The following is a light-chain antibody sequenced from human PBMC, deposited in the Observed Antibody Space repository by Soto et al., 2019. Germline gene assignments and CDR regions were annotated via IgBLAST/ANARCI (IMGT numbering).Light chain of an antibody. CDR3: SSYTTGNTLV. J-gene: IGLJ1*01. Sequence: QSVLAQPASVSGSPGQSITISCTGTSSDVGSYNYVSWYQQYPGKAPKLLIYEVSNRPSGVSNRFSGSKSGNTASLTISGLQAEDEADYYCSSYTTGNTLVFGAGTKVTVL. CDR1: SSDVGSYNY. CDR2: EVS. V-gene: IGLV2-14*01.